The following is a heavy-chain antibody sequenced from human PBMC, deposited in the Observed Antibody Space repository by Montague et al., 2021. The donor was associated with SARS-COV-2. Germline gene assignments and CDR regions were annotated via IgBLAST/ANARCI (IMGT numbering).Heavy chain of an antibody. CDR2: IYSGGST. J-gene: IGHJ4*02. D-gene: IGHD6-13*01. CDR3: ARDLGGAAAGSFDY. V-gene: IGHV3-66*01. Sequence: SLRLSCAASGFTVSSNYMSWVRQAPGKGLEWVSVIYSGGSTYYADSVMGRFTISRDNSKNTLYLQMNSLRAEDTAVYYCARDLGGAAAGSFDYWGQGTLVTVSS. CDR1: GFTVSSNY.